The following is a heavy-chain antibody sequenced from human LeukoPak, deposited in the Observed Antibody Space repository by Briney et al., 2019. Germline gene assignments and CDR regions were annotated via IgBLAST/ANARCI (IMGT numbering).Heavy chain of an antibody. Sequence: QAGGSLRLSCAASGFTFSSYGMHWVRQAPGKGLEWVAVISYDGSNKYYADSVKGRFTISRDNSKNTLYLQMNSLRAEDMALYYCAKGHDYDYGLGSMAFDIWGQGTMVTVSS. CDR3: AKGHDYDYGLGSMAFDI. CDR2: ISYDGSNK. CDR1: GFTFSSYG. V-gene: IGHV3-30*18. D-gene: IGHD4-17*01. J-gene: IGHJ3*02.